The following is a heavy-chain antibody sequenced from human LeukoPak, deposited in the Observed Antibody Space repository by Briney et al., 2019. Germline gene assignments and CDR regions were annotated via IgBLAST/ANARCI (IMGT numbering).Heavy chain of an antibody. Sequence: GGSLRLSCAASGFTFSSYAMSWVGQAPGKGLEWVSAISGSGGSTYYADSVKGRFTISRDNSKNTLYLQMNSLRAEGTAVYYCAKDMRRGFITGSSFDYWGQGTLVTVSS. J-gene: IGHJ4*02. CDR3: AKDMRRGFITGSSFDY. V-gene: IGHV3-23*01. CDR2: ISGSGGST. D-gene: IGHD3-10*01. CDR1: GFTFSSYA.